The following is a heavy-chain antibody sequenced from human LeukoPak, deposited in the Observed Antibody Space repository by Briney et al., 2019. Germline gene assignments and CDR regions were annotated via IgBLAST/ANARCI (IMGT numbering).Heavy chain of an antibody. CDR3: AKDGGTHFDH. D-gene: IGHD1-26*01. CDR2: ISSSGTTI. Sequence: GGSLRLSCAASGFTFRTSGMNWVRQAPGKGLGWVSYISSSGTTISYAQSVKGRFTITRDNARNSLTLHMNTLRADDTAVYYCAKDGGTHFDHWGQGTLVTVSS. CDR1: GFTFRTSG. J-gene: IGHJ4*02. V-gene: IGHV3-48*01.